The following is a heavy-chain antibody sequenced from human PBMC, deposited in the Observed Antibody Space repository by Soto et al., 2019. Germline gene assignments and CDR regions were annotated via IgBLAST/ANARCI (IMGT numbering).Heavy chain of an antibody. CDR1: GLTFSSYS. CDR2: ISSSSNSI. V-gene: IGHV3-21*01. J-gene: IGHJ4*02. CDR3: ARGPQYCSSTSCYVGHY. Sequence: GGSLRLSCAASGLTFSSYSMNWVRQAPGKGLEWVSSISSSSNSIYCADSVKGRFTISRDNAKNSLYLQMNSLRAEDTAVYYCARGPQYCSSTSCYVGHYWGQGTLVTVSS. D-gene: IGHD2-2*01.